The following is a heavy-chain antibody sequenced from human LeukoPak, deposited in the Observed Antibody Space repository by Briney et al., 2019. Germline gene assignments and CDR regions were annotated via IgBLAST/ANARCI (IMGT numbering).Heavy chain of an antibody. V-gene: IGHV4-39*07. Sequence: KPSETLSLTCTVSGGSISSSSYYWGWIRQPPGKGLEWIGSIYHSGSTYYNPSLKSRVTISVDTSKNQFSLKLSSVTAADTAVYYCARVIHYGGNPRGAFDIWGQGTMVTVSS. J-gene: IGHJ3*02. CDR3: ARVIHYGGNPRGAFDI. D-gene: IGHD4-23*01. CDR1: GGSISSSSYY. CDR2: IYHSGST.